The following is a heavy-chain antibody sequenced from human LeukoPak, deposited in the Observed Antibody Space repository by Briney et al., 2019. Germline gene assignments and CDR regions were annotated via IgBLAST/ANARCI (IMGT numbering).Heavy chain of an antibody. D-gene: IGHD3-16*02. CDR1: GYTFTGYY. CDR3: ARDYVWGSYRDAFDI. Sequence: ATVKVSCKASGYTFTGYYMHWVRQAPGQGLEWMGWINPNSGGTNYAQKFQGRVTMTRDTSISTAYMELSRLRSDDTAVYYCARDYVWGSYRDAFDIWGQGTMVTVSS. V-gene: IGHV1-2*02. CDR2: INPNSGGT. J-gene: IGHJ3*02.